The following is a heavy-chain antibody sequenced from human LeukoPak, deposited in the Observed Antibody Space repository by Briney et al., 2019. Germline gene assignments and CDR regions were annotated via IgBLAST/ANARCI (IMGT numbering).Heavy chain of an antibody. Sequence: ASVKVSCKASGYTFTGYYMHWVRQAPGQGLEWMGRINPNSGGTNYAQKFQGRVTMTRDTSISTAYMELSRLRSDDTAVYYCARDHGSYDFWSGYYIGWFDPWGQGTLVTVSS. CDR2: INPNSGGT. CDR1: GYTFTGYY. V-gene: IGHV1-2*06. D-gene: IGHD3-3*01. J-gene: IGHJ5*02. CDR3: ARDHGSYDFWSGYYIGWFDP.